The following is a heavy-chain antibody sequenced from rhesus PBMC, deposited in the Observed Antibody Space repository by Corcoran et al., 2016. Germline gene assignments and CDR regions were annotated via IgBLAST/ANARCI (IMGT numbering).Heavy chain of an antibody. Sequence: QVQLQESGPGLVKSSETLSLTCGVSGVSISSGYYYWSWIRQPPGKGLAWIGSTTYIGSTSYNPTLKSRVTISRDTSKNQFSLKLSSVTAADTAVYYCARYERLLPFFDFWGQGVLVTVSS. V-gene: IGHV4-122*02. D-gene: IGHD2-15*01. CDR3: ARYERLLPFFDF. J-gene: IGHJ4*01. CDR2: TTYIGST. CDR1: GVSISSGYYY.